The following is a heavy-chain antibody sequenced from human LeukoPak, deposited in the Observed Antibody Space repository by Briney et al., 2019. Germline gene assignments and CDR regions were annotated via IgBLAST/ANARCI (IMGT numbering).Heavy chain of an antibody. V-gene: IGHV3-30-3*01. J-gene: IGHJ6*02. Sequence: GRSLILSCAASGFTFSSYALHWVRQAPGKGLEWVSVISYDGSNKYYADSVKGRFTISRDNSENTLYLQMNSLRAEDTALYYCARVNQQYYYGSGIYRFYYYGMDVWGQGTTVTVSS. CDR3: ARVNQQYYYGSGIYRFYYYGMDV. CDR1: GFTFSSYA. D-gene: IGHD3-10*01. CDR2: ISYDGSNK.